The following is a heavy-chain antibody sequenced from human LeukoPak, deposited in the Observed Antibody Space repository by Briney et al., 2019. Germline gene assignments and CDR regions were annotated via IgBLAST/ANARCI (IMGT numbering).Heavy chain of an antibody. CDR3: ARRVGATTFDY. J-gene: IGHJ4*02. CDR1: GFTFSSYE. CDR2: ISSSGSTI. D-gene: IGHD1-26*01. V-gene: IGHV3-48*03. Sequence: GGSLRLSCAASGFTFSSYEMNWVCQAPGKGLEWVSYISSSGSTIYYADSVKGRFTISRDNAKNSLYLQMNSLRAEDTAVYYCARRVGATTFDYWGQGTLVTVSS.